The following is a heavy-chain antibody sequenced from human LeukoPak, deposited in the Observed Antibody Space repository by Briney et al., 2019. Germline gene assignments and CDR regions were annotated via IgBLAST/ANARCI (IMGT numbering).Heavy chain of an antibody. D-gene: IGHD5-24*01. J-gene: IGHJ4*02. Sequence: GASVKVSCKASGYTFTSYGISWVRQAPGQGLEWMGWISAYSGNTNYAQKLQGRVTMTTDTSTSTAYMELRSLRSDDTAVYYCARGNGYNPWGGYYFDYWGQGTLVTVSS. V-gene: IGHV1-18*01. CDR1: GYTFTSYG. CDR2: ISAYSGNT. CDR3: ARGNGYNPWGGYYFDY.